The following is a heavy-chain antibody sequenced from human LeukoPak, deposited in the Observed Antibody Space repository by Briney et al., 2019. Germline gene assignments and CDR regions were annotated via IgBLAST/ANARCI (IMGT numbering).Heavy chain of an antibody. Sequence: SVKVSCKASGYTFTSYYMHWVRQAPGQGLEWMGIINPSGGSTSYAQKFQGRVTMTRDMSTSTVYMELSSLRSEDTAVYYCARESGQYYYDSSGNWFDPWGQGTLVTVSS. D-gene: IGHD3-22*01. CDR2: INPSGGST. CDR3: ARESGQYYYDSSGNWFDP. J-gene: IGHJ5*02. V-gene: IGHV1-46*01. CDR1: GYTFTSYY.